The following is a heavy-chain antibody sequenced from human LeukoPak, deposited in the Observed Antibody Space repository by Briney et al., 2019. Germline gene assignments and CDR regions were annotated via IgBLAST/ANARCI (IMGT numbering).Heavy chain of an antibody. CDR1: GFTFSSYA. CDR3: AKSFYGDYGDY. CDR2: ISGSGGST. Sequence: PGGSLRLSCAASGFTFSSYAMSWVRQAPGKGLEWVSAISGSGGSTYCADSVKGRFTISRDNSKNTLYLQMNSVSAEDTAVDYCAKSFYGDYGDYWGQGTLVTVSS. D-gene: IGHD4-17*01. J-gene: IGHJ4*02. V-gene: IGHV3-23*01.